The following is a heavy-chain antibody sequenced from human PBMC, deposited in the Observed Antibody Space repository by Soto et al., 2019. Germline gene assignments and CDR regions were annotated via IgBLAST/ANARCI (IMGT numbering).Heavy chain of an antibody. CDR2: IYYSGST. CDR1: GGSISSGDYY. CDR3: ARANYDFWSGYSYYFDY. J-gene: IGHJ4*02. V-gene: IGHV4-30-4*01. D-gene: IGHD3-3*01. Sequence: QVQLQESGPGLVKPSQTLSLTCTVSGGSISSGDYYWSWIRQPPGKGLEWIGYIYYSGSTYYNRSLKSRVTISVDTSKNQFSLKLSSVTAADTAVYYCARANYDFWSGYSYYFDYWGQGTLVTVSS.